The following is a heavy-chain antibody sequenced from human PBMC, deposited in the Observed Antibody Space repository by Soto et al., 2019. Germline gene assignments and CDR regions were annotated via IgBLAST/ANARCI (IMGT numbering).Heavy chain of an antibody. Sequence: GGSLRLSCAASGFIFSTYAMNWVRHAPGKGLEWVSAISNSGGSTFYAESVRGRFTISRDNSINTLYLQMSSLRTEDTAVYYCAHPRGYGVFDAVDIWGQGTLVTVSS. V-gene: IGHV3-23*01. J-gene: IGHJ3*02. D-gene: IGHD4-17*01. CDR3: AHPRGYGVFDAVDI. CDR1: GFIFSTYA. CDR2: ISNSGGST.